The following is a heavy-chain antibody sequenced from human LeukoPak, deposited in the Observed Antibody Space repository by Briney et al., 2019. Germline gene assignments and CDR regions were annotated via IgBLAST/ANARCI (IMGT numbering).Heavy chain of an antibody. CDR2: ISASGGGT. D-gene: IGHD3-22*01. J-gene: IGHJ4*02. V-gene: IGHV3-23*01. Sequence: EAGGCLRLSCAVSGFTFNIYAMSWVRQAPGKGLEWVSRISASGGGTFYAGSVEGRFIISRDNSKNTLSLQMNSLRAEDTAIYYCAKDKYHDSSGTFDYWGQGTLVTVSS. CDR3: AKDKYHDSSGTFDY. CDR1: GFTFNIYA.